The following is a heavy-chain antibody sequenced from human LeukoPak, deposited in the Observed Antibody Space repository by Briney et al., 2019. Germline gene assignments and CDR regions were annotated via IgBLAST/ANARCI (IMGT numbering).Heavy chain of an antibody. Sequence: HGESLKISCKVSGYSFTSYCIGWVRQMPGKGLEWMGIIYPGDSGPTYSPSFQGQATISVDESINTAYLQWSSLQASDTAMYYCGMSGDRVPLQDDVFDVWGQGTMVTVST. V-gene: IGHV5-51*01. CDR2: IYPGDSGP. D-gene: IGHD1-26*01. CDR1: GYSFTSYC. CDR3: GMSGDRVPLQDDVFDV. J-gene: IGHJ3*01.